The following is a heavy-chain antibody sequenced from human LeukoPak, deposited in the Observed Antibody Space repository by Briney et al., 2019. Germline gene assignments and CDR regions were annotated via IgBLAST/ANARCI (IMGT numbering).Heavy chain of an antibody. Sequence: SVKVSCKASGGTFSSYAISWVRQAPGQGLEWMGGIIPIFGTANYAQKFQERVTITRDMSTSTAYMELSSLRSEDTAVYYCAARAGQVYYDSSGPLDYWGQGTLVTVSS. CDR1: GGTFSSYA. D-gene: IGHD3-22*01. CDR2: IIPIFGTA. CDR3: AARAGQVYYDSSGPLDY. J-gene: IGHJ4*02. V-gene: IGHV1-69*05.